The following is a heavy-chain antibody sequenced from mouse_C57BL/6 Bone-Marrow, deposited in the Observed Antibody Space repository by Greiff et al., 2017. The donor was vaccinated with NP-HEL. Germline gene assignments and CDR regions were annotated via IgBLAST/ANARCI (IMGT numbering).Heavy chain of an antibody. CDR1: GFTFSSYG. D-gene: IGHD1-1*01. J-gene: IGHJ2*01. CDR2: ISSGGSYT. V-gene: IGHV5-6*01. Sequence: EVKLQESGGDLVKPGGSLKLSCAASGFTFSSYGMSWVRQTPDKRLEWVATISSGGSYTYYPDSVKGRFTISRDNAKNTLYLQMSSLKSEDTAMYYCARHAGYYGSPYYFDYWGQGTTLTVSS. CDR3: ARHAGYYGSPYYFDY.